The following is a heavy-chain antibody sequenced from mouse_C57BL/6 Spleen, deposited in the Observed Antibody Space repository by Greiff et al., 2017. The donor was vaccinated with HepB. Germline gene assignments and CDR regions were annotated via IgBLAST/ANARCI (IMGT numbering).Heavy chain of an antibody. CDR1: GFTFSDYY. CDR3: ARRDDGYSYFDY. Sequence: EVKLEESGGGLVQPGGSLKLSCAASGFTFSDYYMYWVRQTPEKRLEWVAYISNGGGSTYYPDTVKGRFTISRANAKNTLYLQMSRLKSEDTAMYYCARRDDGYSYFDYWGQGTTLTVSS. D-gene: IGHD2-3*01. J-gene: IGHJ2*01. CDR2: ISNGGGST. V-gene: IGHV5-12*01.